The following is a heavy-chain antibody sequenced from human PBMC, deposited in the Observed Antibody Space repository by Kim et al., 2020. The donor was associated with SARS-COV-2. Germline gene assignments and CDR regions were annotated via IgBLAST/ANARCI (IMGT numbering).Heavy chain of an antibody. CDR2: IYYSGST. V-gene: IGHV4-59*01. Sequence: SETLSLTCTVSGGSISSYYWSWIRQPPGKGLEWIGYIYYSGSTNYNPSLKNRVTISVDTSKNQFSLKLSSVTAADTGVYYCAGDVSGRYLSWFDPWGQGTLVTVSS. CDR3: AGDVSGRYLSWFDP. J-gene: IGHJ5*02. D-gene: IGHD1-26*01. CDR1: GGSISSYY.